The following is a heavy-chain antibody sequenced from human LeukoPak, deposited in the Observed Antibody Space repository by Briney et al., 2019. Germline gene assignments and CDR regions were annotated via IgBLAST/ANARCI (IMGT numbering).Heavy chain of an antibody. CDR1: GGTFSSYA. J-gene: IGHJ4*02. Sequence: ASVKVSCKASGGTFSSYAISWVRQAPGQGLEWVGGIIPIFGTANYAQKFQGRVTITADKSTSTAYMELSSLRSEDTAVYYCARVHYDYVWGSYRYFDYWGQGTLVTVSS. CDR3: ARVHYDYVWGSYRYFDY. D-gene: IGHD3-16*02. V-gene: IGHV1-69*06. CDR2: IIPIFGTA.